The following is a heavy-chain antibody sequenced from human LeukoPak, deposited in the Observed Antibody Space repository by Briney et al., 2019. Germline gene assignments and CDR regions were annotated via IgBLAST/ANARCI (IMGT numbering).Heavy chain of an antibody. CDR1: GFTFSDYY. J-gene: IGHJ3*02. CDR3: ATNPYYDDAFDI. CDR2: ISSSGSTI. Sequence: PGGSLRLSCAASGFTFSDYYMSWIRQAPGKGLEWVSYISSSGSTIYYADSVKGRFTISRDNAKNSLYLQMNSLRAEDTAVYYCATNPYYDDAFDIWGQGTMVTVSS. D-gene: IGHD3-22*01. V-gene: IGHV3-11*04.